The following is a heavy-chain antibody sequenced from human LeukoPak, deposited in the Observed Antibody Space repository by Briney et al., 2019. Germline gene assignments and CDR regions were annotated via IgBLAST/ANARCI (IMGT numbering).Heavy chain of an antibody. D-gene: IGHD2-21*02. CDR3: ARSPAYCGGDCPTGGAFDI. CDR1: GGSISSSSYY. V-gene: IGHV4-39*01. J-gene: IGHJ3*02. CDR2: IYYSGST. Sequence: SETLSLTCTVSGGSISSSSYYWGWIRQPPGKGLEWIGSIYYSGSTYYNPSLKSRVTISVDTSRNQFSLKLSSVTAADTALYYCARSPAYCGGDCPTGGAFDIWGQGTTVTVSS.